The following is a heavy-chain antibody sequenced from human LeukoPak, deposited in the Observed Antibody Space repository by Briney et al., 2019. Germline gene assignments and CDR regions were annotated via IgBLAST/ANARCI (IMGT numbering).Heavy chain of an antibody. Sequence: PGGSLRLSCSASGFTFSSYSMNWVRQAPGKGLVWVSRINTDGSSTTYADSVRGRFTISRVNAKNTLYLQMNSLRAEDTAVYYCARAEGEYNWFDPWGQGTLVTVSS. J-gene: IGHJ5*02. CDR2: INTDGSST. V-gene: IGHV3-74*01. D-gene: IGHD1-26*01. CDR1: GFTFSSYS. CDR3: ARAEGEYNWFDP.